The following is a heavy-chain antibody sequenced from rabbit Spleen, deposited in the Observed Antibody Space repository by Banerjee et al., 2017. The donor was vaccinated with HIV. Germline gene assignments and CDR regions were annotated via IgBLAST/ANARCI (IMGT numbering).Heavy chain of an antibody. CDR1: GFDFSTNA. CDR2: IYNGDDSS. D-gene: IGHD3-3*01. V-gene: IGHV1S47*01. Sequence: QEQLVESGGGLVQPEGSLTLTCKASGFDFSTNAMCWVRQAPGKGHEWIACIYNGDDSSYYASWVNGRFTISRSTSLNTVTLQMTSLTAADTATYFCATDLVGVGAWNLWGPGTLVTVS. CDR3: ATDLVGVGAWNL. J-gene: IGHJ4*01.